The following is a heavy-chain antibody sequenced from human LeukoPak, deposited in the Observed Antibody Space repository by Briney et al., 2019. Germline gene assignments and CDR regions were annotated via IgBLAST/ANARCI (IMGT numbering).Heavy chain of an antibody. Sequence: PGGSLRLSCEDSGFTFSSHTMSWVRQAPGKGLEWVSTISAGGGNTYYADSVKGRFTISRDNSKNTLYLQMNSLRAEDTAIYYCARPVSGSYYEALHVRGQGTTVTVSS. CDR3: ARPVSGSYYEALHV. J-gene: IGHJ6*02. CDR2: ISAGGGNT. V-gene: IGHV3-23*01. D-gene: IGHD1-26*01. CDR1: GFTFSSHT.